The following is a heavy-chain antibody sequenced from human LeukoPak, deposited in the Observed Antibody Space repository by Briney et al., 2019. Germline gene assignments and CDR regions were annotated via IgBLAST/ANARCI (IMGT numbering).Heavy chain of an antibody. D-gene: IGHD3-10*01. CDR1: GFTFSSYS. Sequence: PGGSLRLSCAASGFTFSSYSMNWVRQAPGKGLVWVSCIKSDGSTTDYADSVKGRFTISRDNAKNTLYLQMNSLRAEDTAVYYCARDHSGPAAFDMWGQGAMVTVSS. CDR3: ARDHSGPAAFDM. J-gene: IGHJ3*02. CDR2: IKSDGSTT. V-gene: IGHV3-74*01.